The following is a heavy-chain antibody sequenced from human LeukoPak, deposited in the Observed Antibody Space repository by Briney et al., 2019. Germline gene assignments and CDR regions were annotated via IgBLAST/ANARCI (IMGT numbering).Heavy chain of an antibody. V-gene: IGHV4-4*07. Sequence: PSETLSLTCAVSGVSIRSYWWSWVRKPAGKGLEWIGRIYTTGRTNYSPSFQSRVTMSIDMSSNQFSLTLSSVTAADTAVYYCARSGYTISAYHSDFWGQGAPVTVSS. CDR2: IYTTGRT. CDR3: ARSGYTISAYHSDF. J-gene: IGHJ4*02. CDR1: GVSIRSYW. D-gene: IGHD5-18*01.